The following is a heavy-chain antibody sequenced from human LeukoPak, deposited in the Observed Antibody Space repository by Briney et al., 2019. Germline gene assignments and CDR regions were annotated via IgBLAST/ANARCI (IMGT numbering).Heavy chain of an antibody. Sequence: ASVKVSCKASGYTFTSYAMHWVRQAPGQGLEWMGWINPNSGGTNYAQKFQGWVTMTRDTSISTAYMELSRLRSDDAAVYYCARAGSWGDSSGYNDYWGQGTLVTVSS. V-gene: IGHV1-2*04. D-gene: IGHD3-22*01. CDR2: INPNSGGT. J-gene: IGHJ4*02. CDR1: GYTFTSYA. CDR3: ARAGSWGDSSGYNDY.